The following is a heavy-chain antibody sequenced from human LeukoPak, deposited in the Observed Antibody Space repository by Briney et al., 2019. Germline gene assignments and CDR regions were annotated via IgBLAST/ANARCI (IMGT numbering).Heavy chain of an antibody. CDR2: ISYDGSNK. J-gene: IGHJ4*02. D-gene: IGHD1-26*01. CDR3: ARAMYSGSYGAGY. V-gene: IGHV3-30*01. Sequence: PGGSLRLSCAASGFTFSSYAMHWVRQAPGRGLEWVAVISYDGSNKYYADSVKGRFTISRDNSKNTLYLQMNSLRAEDTAVYYCARAMYSGSYGAGYWGQGTLVTVSS. CDR1: GFTFSSYA.